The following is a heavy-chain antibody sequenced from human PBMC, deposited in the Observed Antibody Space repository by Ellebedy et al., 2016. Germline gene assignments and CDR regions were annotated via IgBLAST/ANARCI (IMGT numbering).Heavy chain of an antibody. J-gene: IGHJ4*02. CDR3: AREPPSGGSL. Sequence: GESLKISCAASGFTFSSYSMNWVRQAPGKGLEWVSYISSSSSTIYYADSVKGRFTISRDNAKNSLYLQMNSLRAEDTAVYYCAREPPSGGSLWGQGTLVTVSS. D-gene: IGHD2-15*01. CDR1: GFTFSSYS. V-gene: IGHV3-48*04. CDR2: ISSSSSTI.